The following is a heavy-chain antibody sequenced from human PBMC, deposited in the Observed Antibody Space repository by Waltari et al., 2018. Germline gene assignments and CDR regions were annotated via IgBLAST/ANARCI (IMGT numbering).Heavy chain of an antibody. J-gene: IGHJ2*01. V-gene: IGHV1-69*08. CDR2: IIPIFGTA. CDR1: GGTFSSYA. D-gene: IGHD6-13*01. Sequence: QVQLVQSRAEVKKPGSSVKVSCKASGGTFSSYAISWVRQAPGQGLEWRGRIIPIFGTANYAQKFQGRVTITADKSTSTAYMELSSLRSEDTAVYYCARTIAAAGINWYFDLWGRGTLVTVSS. CDR3: ARTIAAAGINWYFDL.